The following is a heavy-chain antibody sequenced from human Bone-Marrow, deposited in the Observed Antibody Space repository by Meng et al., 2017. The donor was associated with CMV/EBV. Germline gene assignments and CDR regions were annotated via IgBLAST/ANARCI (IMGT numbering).Heavy chain of an antibody. D-gene: IGHD6-13*01. CDR2: INHSGST. J-gene: IGHJ6*02. V-gene: IGHV4-34*01. Sequence: SQTLSLTCDVYGGSFSGYYWSWIRQPPGKGLEWIGEINHSGSTNNNPSLKSRVTISVDTSKNQFSLKLSSVTAADTAVYYCARGLHPGSSWYYGMDVWGQGTTVTVSS. CDR3: ARGLHPGSSWYYGMDV. CDR1: GGSFSGYY.